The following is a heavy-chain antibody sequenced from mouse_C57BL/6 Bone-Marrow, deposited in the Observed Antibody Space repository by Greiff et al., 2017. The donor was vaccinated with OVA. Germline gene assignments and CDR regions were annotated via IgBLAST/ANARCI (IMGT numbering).Heavy chain of an antibody. CDR2: IDPENGDT. CDR1: GFNITDDY. V-gene: IGHV14-4*01. J-gene: IGHJ3*01. Sequence: VQLQQSGAELVRPGASVKLSCTASGFNITDDYMHWVKQRPEQGLEWIGWIDPENGDTDYASKFQGKATITADTSSNTAYLQLSRLTSEDTAVYYCTPRGPWVAYWGRGTLVTVSA. CDR3: TPRGPWVAY.